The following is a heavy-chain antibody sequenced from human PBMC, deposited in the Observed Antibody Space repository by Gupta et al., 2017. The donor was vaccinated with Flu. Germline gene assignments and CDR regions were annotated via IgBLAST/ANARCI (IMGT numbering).Heavy chain of an antibody. V-gene: IGHV4-4*07. CDR1: GGIFSNYY. Sequence: QVLLPESGPGLVRPSETLALPCNVSGGIFSNYYWSWIRLAAGKRLAWIGRIYPRGTANYSPSLKDRITMSVDTSQNQISLRLSSLTAADTAMYFCAGSLTFDSFHGWGQGILVTVSS. J-gene: IGHJ3*01. CDR3: AGSLTFDSFHG. D-gene: IGHD3-10*01. CDR2: IYPRGTA.